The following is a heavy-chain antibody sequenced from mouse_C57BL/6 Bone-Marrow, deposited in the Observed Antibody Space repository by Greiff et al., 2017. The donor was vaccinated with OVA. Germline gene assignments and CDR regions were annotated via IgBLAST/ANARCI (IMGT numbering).Heavy chain of an antibody. Sequence: VQLQQPGAELVRPGSSVKLSCKASGYTFTSYWMHWVKQRPIQGLEWIGNIDPSDSETHYNQKFKDKATLTVDKSSSTAYIQLSRLTSEDSAVYDCARAYGNCMGYYAMDYWGQGTSVTVSS. D-gene: IGHD2-1*01. CDR1: GYTFTSYW. CDR2: IDPSDSET. CDR3: ARAYGNCMGYYAMDY. V-gene: IGHV1-52*01. J-gene: IGHJ4*01.